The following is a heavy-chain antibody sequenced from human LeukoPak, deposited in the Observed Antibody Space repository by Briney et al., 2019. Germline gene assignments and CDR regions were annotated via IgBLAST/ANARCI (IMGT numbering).Heavy chain of an antibody. CDR3: ARQVALRGYSYGWFRNWFDP. CDR2: IYYSGST. V-gene: IGHV4-39*01. D-gene: IGHD5-18*01. J-gene: IGHJ5*02. Sequence: SETLSLTCTVSGGSISSSSYYWGWIRQPPGKGLEWIGSIYYSGSTYYNPSLKSRVTISVDTSKNQFSLKLSSVTAADTAVYYCARQVALRGYSYGWFRNWFDPWGQGTLVTVSS. CDR1: GGSISSSSYY.